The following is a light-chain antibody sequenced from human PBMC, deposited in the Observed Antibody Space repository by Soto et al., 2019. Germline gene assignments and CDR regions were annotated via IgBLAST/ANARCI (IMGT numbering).Light chain of an antibody. CDR1: QGIRNY. V-gene: IGKV1-16*01. J-gene: IGKJ3*01. Sequence: DIQMTQSPSSLSASVGDRVTITCRASQGIRNYLTWFQQKPGKAPESLIYAASNLQSGVSSRFSGSGSGTEFTLTISSLQPEDFATYYCQQYYTSPFTFGRGTKVDIK. CDR2: AAS. CDR3: QQYYTSPFT.